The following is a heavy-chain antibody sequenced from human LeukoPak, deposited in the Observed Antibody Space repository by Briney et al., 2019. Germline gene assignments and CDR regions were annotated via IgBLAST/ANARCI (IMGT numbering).Heavy chain of an antibody. CDR2: ISGSSYHI. D-gene: IGHD4-17*01. V-gene: IGHV3-21*04. Sequence: PGGSLRLSCAASGFTFSTCSMKWVRQAPGKALEWVSSISGSSYHIYYADSVKGRFTISRDNSKNTLYLQMNSLRAEDTAVYYCAKRGETTVKEGFDYWGQGTLVTVSS. CDR1: GFTFSTCS. J-gene: IGHJ4*02. CDR3: AKRGETTVKEGFDY.